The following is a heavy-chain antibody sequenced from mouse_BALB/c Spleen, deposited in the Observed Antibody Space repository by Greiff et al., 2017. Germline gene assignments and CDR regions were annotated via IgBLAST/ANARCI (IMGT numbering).Heavy chain of an antibody. D-gene: IGHD1-2*01. CDR2: IDPANGNT. J-gene: IGHJ3*01. V-gene: IGHV14-3*02. Sequence: EVQLQQSGAELVKPGASVKLSCTASGFNIKDTYMHWVKQRPEQGLEWIGRIDPANGNTKYDLKFQGKATITADTSSNTAYLQLSSLTSEDTAVYYCARATTATPWFAYWGQGTLVTVSA. CDR1: GFNIKDTY. CDR3: ARATTATPWFAY.